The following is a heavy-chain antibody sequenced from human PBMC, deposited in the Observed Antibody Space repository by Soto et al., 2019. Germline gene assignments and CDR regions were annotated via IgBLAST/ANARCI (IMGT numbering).Heavy chain of an antibody. V-gene: IGHV4-39*01. CDR3: APLSVSLSGPYGIHV. CDR2: MFYSGLT. Sequence: SETLSLTCSVSGYSVTSSDYYWAWIRQPPGKGLEWIGSMFYSGLTYYNPSLKSRVTLSVDTSKNQFSVRLNSVTAADTAVYYCAPLSVSLSGPYGIHVWGQGTTVTVPS. J-gene: IGHJ6*02. CDR1: GYSVTSSDYY. D-gene: IGHD2-15*01.